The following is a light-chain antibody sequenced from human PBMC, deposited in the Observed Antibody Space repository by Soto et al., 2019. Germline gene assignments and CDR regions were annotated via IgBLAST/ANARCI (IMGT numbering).Light chain of an antibody. Sequence: ALTQPASVSGSPGQSITISCTGTSSDVGGYNYVSWYQHHPGKAPKLIIFEITNRPSGVSNRFSGSTSGNAASLTISGLXAEDEADYYCTSYTSSNTLYVFGTGTKVTVL. V-gene: IGLV2-14*01. CDR1: SSDVGGYNY. CDR2: EIT. CDR3: TSYTSSNTLYV. J-gene: IGLJ1*01.